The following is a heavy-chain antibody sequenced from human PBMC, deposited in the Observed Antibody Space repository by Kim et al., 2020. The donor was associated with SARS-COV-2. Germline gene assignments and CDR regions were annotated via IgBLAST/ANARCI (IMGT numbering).Heavy chain of an antibody. Sequence: GGSLRLSCAASGFTFSSYEMNWVRQAPGKGLEWVSYISSRGITIYYADSVKGRFTISRDNAENSLYLQMNSLRAEDTAIYYCARGYSSGWGVTYWGQGTLVTVSS. CDR2: ISSRGITI. D-gene: IGHD6-19*01. J-gene: IGHJ4*02. CDR1: GFTFSSYE. V-gene: IGHV3-48*03. CDR3: ARGYSSGWGVTY.